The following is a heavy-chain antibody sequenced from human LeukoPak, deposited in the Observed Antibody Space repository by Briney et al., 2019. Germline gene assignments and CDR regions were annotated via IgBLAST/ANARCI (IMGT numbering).Heavy chain of an antibody. CDR2: IRYDGSNK. CDR3: ARDLSTPPRSVVPAAWGYFDL. CDR1: GFTFSSYG. Sequence: PGGSLRLSCAASGFTFSSYGMHWVRQAPGKGLEWVAFIRYDGSNKYYADSVKGRFTISRDNSKNTLYLQMNSLRAEDTAVYYCARDLSTPPRSVVPAAWGYFDLWGRGTLVTVSS. V-gene: IGHV3-30*02. D-gene: IGHD2-2*01. J-gene: IGHJ2*01.